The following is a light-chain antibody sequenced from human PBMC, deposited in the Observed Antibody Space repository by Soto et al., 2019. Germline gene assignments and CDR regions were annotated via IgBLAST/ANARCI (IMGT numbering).Light chain of an antibody. CDR1: QSVSSSY. Sequence: EIVFTQSPGTLSLSPGERATLSCRASQSVSSSYLAWYQQKPGQAPRLLIYGASSRATGIPDRFSGTGSGTDFTLTISRLEPEDFAVYYCQQYVSSSWTFGQGTKVDIK. J-gene: IGKJ1*01. CDR2: GAS. CDR3: QQYVSSSWT. V-gene: IGKV3-20*01.